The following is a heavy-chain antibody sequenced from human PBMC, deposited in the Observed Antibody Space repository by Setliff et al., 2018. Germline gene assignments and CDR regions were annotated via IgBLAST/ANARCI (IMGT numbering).Heavy chain of an antibody. CDR1: GYTLSKYY. CDR2: INPSGGLT. J-gene: IGHJ3*02. V-gene: IGHV1-46*01. Sequence: ASVKVSCKASGYTLSKYYMHWVRQAPGQGLEWMGIINPSGGLTKYAQKFQGRVTMTSDTSTNTAYLEVSSLRSEDTAVYYCARDRRNIVVAVVNAAFDIWGQGTMVTVSS. D-gene: IGHD2-15*01. CDR3: ARDRRNIVVAVVNAAFDI.